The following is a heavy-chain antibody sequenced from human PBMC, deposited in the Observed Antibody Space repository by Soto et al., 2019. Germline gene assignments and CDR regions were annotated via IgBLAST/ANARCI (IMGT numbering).Heavy chain of an antibody. J-gene: IGHJ6*04. CDR2: IYPGDSDT. CDR1: GYNFTSYW. V-gene: IGHV5-51*01. Sequence: GESLKISSKGSGYNFTSYWIGWVRQMPGKGLEWMGIIYPGDSDTRYSPSFQGQVTISADKSISTAYLQWSSLKASDTALYYCEKKVPARPGILDFWGKGTTVPVTP. D-gene: IGHD2-2*01. CDR3: EKKVPARPGILDF.